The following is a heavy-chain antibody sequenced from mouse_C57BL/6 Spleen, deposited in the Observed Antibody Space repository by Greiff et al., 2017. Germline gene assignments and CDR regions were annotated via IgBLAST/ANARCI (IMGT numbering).Heavy chain of an antibody. V-gene: IGHV1-55*01. J-gene: IGHJ4*01. D-gene: IGHD2-1*01. CDR3: ARYGNWDHYAMDC. CDR1: GYTFTSYW. CDR2: IYPGSGST. Sequence: QVQLQQPGAELVKPGASVKMSCKASGYTFTSYWITWVKQRPGQGLEWIGDIYPGSGSTNYNEKFKSKATLTVDTSSSTAYMQLSSLTSEDSAVYCCARYGNWDHYAMDCWGQGTSVTVSS.